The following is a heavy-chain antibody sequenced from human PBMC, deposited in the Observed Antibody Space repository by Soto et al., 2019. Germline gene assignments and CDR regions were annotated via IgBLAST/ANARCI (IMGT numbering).Heavy chain of an antibody. CDR1: GGSISSSSYY. D-gene: IGHD5-18*01. Sequence: PSETLSLTCTVSGGSISSSSYYWGWIRQPPGKGLEWIGSIYYSGNTYYNPSLKSRVTISVDTAKNQFSLKLSSVTAADTAVYYCARSGYSYGPNPLLYWGQGTLVTVSS. J-gene: IGHJ4*02. CDR2: IYYSGNT. V-gene: IGHV4-39*01. CDR3: ARSGYSYGPNPLLY.